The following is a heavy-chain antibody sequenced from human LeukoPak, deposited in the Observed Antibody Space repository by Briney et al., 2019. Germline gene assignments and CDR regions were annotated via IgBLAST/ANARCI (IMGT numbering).Heavy chain of an antibody. J-gene: IGHJ4*02. CDR3: ARGGIVGDHFDY. CDR1: GYTFTGYY. Sequence: ASVKVSCKASGYTFTGYYMNWVRQAPGQGLEWLGRINPNTGGTNFAQSFQGRVTMTRDTSITTAYMELSRLRFDDTAVYYCARGGIVGDHFDYWGQGTLVTVSS. D-gene: IGHD1-26*01. V-gene: IGHV1-2*06. CDR2: INPNTGGT.